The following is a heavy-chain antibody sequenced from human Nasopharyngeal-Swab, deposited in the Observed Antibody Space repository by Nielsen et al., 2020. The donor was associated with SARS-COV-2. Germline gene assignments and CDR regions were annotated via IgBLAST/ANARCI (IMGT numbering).Heavy chain of an antibody. J-gene: IGHJ4*02. CDR1: GFTFSSYA. D-gene: IGHD6-19*01. V-gene: IGHV3-23*01. Sequence: GESLKISCAASGFTFSSYAMSWVRQAPGKGLEWVSAISGSGGSTYYADSVKGRFTISRDNSKNTLYLQMNSLRAEDTAVYYCARTGSGWYHDYWGQGTLVTVSS. CDR3: ARTGSGWYHDY. CDR2: ISGSGGST.